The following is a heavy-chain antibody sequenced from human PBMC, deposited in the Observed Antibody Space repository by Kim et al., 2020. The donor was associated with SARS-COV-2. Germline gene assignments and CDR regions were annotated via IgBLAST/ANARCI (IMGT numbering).Heavy chain of an antibody. CDR1: GFTCDDYA. D-gene: IGHD1-26*01. V-gene: IGHV3-9*01. CDR3: AKDLRDSWSWPWDYYYY. CDR2: ISWNSGSI. J-gene: IGHJ6*01. Sequence: GGSLRLSCAASGFTCDDYAMHWVRQAPGKGLEWVSGISWNSGSIGYADSVKGRFTISRDNAKNSLYLQMNSLRAEDTALYYCAKDLRDSWSWPWDYYYY.